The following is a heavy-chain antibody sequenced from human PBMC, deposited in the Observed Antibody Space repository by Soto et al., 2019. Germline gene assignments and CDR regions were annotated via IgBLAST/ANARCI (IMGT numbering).Heavy chain of an antibody. Sequence: PSETLSLTCTVSGGSISSSNYYWTWIRQHPGKGLEWIGYIYYTGTTYHTPSLKSRVTISVDTSKNHFSLKLNSVTAADTAVYYCARCLVRPDYFDYWAQGTLVTVSS. J-gene: IGHJ4*02. CDR3: ARCLVRPDYFDY. D-gene: IGHD3-16*01. CDR2: IYYTGTT. V-gene: IGHV4-31*03. CDR1: GGSISSSNYY.